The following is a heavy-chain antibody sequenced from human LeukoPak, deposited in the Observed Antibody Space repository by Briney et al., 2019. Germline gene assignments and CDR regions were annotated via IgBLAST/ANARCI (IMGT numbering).Heavy chain of an antibody. D-gene: IGHD2-15*01. CDR1: GYSFTTYW. CDR3: ARARYCSGGSCYAEY. CDR2: IYPGDSDT. Sequence: GESLKISCRGSGYSFTTYWIGWVRQMPGKGLEWMGIIYPGDSDTRYSPSFQGQVTISADKTISTAYLQWSSLKASDTAMYYCARARYCSGGSCYAEYWGQGTLVTVSS. J-gene: IGHJ4*02. V-gene: IGHV5-51*01.